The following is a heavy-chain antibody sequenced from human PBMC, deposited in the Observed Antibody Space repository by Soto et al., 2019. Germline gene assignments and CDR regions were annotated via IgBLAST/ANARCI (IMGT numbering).Heavy chain of an antibody. J-gene: IGHJ4*02. V-gene: IGHV2-5*02. CDR1: GFSLSTSGVG. Sequence: QITLKESGPTLVKPTQTLTLTCTFSGFSLSTSGVGVVWIRQPPGKALEWLALIYWDGDERYSPSLRTRLTITKDTSKSQVVLTMTNMDPVDTDTYYCSHRSSTSVVFDYWGQGTLVTVSS. CDR2: IYWDGDE. CDR3: SHRSSTSVVFDY. D-gene: IGHD2-2*01.